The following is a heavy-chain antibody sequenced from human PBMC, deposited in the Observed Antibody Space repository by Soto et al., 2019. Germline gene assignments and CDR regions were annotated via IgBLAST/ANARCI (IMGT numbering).Heavy chain of an antibody. Sequence: QVPLVQSGAEVKKPGASVKVSCKASGYTFSRYYMHWVRQAPGQGLEWMGIINPSGGSTSYAQKVQGRATRARGASKMSVEIELRSQGSEGTVVDYCTRGGGWDYVSGSYNYYFCMDVWGRGSTVTVSS. CDR2: INPSGGST. V-gene: IGHV1-46*03. D-gene: IGHD3-10*01. J-gene: IGHJ6*02. CDR1: GYTFSRYY. CDR3: TRGGGWDYVSGSYNYYFCMDV.